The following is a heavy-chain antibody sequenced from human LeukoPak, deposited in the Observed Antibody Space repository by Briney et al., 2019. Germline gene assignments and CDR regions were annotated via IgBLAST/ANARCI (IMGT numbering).Heavy chain of an antibody. Sequence: GGSLRLSCVASGFTFNTYNMNWVRQAPGKGLEWVSSITSSSSYIYYADSVKGRFTISRDNAKNSLYLQMNSLRAEDTAVYYCARDTEGYYGSGSHFDYWGQGTLVTVSS. CDR2: ITSSSSYI. D-gene: IGHD3-10*01. CDR3: ARDTEGYYGSGSHFDY. J-gene: IGHJ4*02. V-gene: IGHV3-21*01. CDR1: GFTFNTYN.